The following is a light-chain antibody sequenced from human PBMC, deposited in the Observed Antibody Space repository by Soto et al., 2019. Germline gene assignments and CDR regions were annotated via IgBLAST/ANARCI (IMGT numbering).Light chain of an antibody. CDR2: TAS. CDR3: QQHFSYPLT. J-gene: IGKJ4*01. V-gene: IGKV1-8*01. CDR1: QDISTY. Sequence: AIRMTQSPSSISASTGDRVTITCRATQDISTYLAWYQQKPGKAPKLLIYTASALQSGVPSRFSGSGSGTEFTLTITYLQSEDSATYYCQQHFSYPLTFGGGTKVEIK.